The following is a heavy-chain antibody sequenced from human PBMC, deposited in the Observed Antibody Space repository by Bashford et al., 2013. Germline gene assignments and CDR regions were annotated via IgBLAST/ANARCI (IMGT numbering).Heavy chain of an antibody. Sequence: VRQAPGKGLEWVGHIKKKIDGGPTDYATPVKGRFTISRDDSKNMLYLQMNSLRTEDTAVYYCTTDGGXMATIPINDALXIWGPRGHWSP. CDR3: TTDGGXMATIPINDALXI. CDR2: IKKKIDGGPT. V-gene: IGHV3-15*01. D-gene: IGHD5-24*01. J-gene: IGHJ3*02.